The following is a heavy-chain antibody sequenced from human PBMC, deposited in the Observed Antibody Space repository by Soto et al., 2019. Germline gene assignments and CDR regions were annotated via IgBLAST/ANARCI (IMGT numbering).Heavy chain of an antibody. Sequence: ASVKVSCKASGGTFSSYAISWVRQAPGQGLEWMGGIIPIFVTANYAQKFQGRVTITADESTCTAYMELSSLRSEDTAVYYCARRQYPYYYDSSGYWFDPWGQGTLVTVSS. CDR2: IIPIFVTA. J-gene: IGHJ5*02. CDR1: GGTFSSYA. CDR3: ARRQYPYYYDSSGYWFDP. D-gene: IGHD3-22*01. V-gene: IGHV1-69*13.